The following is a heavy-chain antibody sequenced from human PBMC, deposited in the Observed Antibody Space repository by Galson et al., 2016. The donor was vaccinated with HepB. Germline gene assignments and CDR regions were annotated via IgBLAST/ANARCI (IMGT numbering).Heavy chain of an antibody. CDR2: ISRSGDST. Sequence: SLRLSCAASGFTFNNYGMTWVRQAPGKGLEVVSSISRSGDSTDYADSVKGRFIISRDNTKNTLSLQMNSLRAEDTAVYYCVQGSTAPAVWGKGTTVIVPS. V-gene: IGHV3-23*01. D-gene: IGHD1-26*01. CDR1: GFTFNNYG. CDR3: VQGSTAPAV. J-gene: IGHJ6*04.